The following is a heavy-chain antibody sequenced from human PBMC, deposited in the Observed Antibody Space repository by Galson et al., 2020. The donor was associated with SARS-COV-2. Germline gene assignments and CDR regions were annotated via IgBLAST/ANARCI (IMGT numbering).Heavy chain of an antibody. Sequence: SETLSLTCTVSGGSISNSLYYWAWVRQPPGKGLEWIGSIYYTGSTSYNPSLKSRVSMSVDTFKKEFSLRLTSVTAADTAIYYCARDYVIGWWRQVPNDSWGQGTLVTVSS. CDR1: GGSISNSLYY. J-gene: IGHJ4*02. V-gene: IGHV4-39*07. D-gene: IGHD2-15*01. CDR2: IYYTGST. CDR3: ARDYVIGWWRQVPNDS.